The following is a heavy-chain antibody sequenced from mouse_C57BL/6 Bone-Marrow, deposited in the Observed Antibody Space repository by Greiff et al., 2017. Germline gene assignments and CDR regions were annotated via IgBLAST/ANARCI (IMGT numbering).Heavy chain of an antibody. V-gene: IGHV5-4*01. CDR3: ALGEGGFAY. CDR2: ISDGGSYT. D-gene: IGHD3-1*01. J-gene: IGHJ3*01. CDR1: GFTFSSYA. Sequence: EVQLVESGGGLVKPGGSLKLSCAASGFTFSSYAMSWVRQTPEKRLEWVATISDGGSYTYYPDTVKGRFTISRDNAKNNLYLQMSHLKSEDTAMYYCALGEGGFAYWGQGTLVTVSA.